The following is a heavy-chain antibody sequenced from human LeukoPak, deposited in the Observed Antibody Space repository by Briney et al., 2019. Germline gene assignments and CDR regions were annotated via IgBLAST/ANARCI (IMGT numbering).Heavy chain of an antibody. J-gene: IGHJ3*02. CDR3: FGRGLDAFDI. CDR2: IYYSGST. Sequence: PSEPLSLTCTVSGPSISSYYGSWTRQPPGKGLEWIGYIYYSGSTNYNPSLKSRVTISVDTSKNQFSLKLSSVTAADTAVYYCFGRGLDAFDIWGQGTMVTVSS. CDR1: GPSISSYY. V-gene: IGHV4-59*01. D-gene: IGHD2-15*01.